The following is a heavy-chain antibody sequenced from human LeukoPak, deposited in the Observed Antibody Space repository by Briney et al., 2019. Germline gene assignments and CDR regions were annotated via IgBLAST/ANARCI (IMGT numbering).Heavy chain of an antibody. CDR1: GGSFSGYY. Sequence: PSETLSLTCAVYGGSFSGYYWSWIRQPPGKGLEWIGEINHSGSTNYNPPLKSRVTISVDTSKNQFSLKLSSVTAADTAVYYCASNGDYVAAFDIWGQGTMVTVSS. CDR3: ASNGDYVAAFDI. J-gene: IGHJ3*02. CDR2: INHSGST. V-gene: IGHV4-34*01. D-gene: IGHD4-17*01.